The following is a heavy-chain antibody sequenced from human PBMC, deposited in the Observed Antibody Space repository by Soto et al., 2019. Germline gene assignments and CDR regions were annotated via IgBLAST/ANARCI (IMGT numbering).Heavy chain of an antibody. CDR1: GVTFSSYA. D-gene: IGHD3-3*01. CDR2: ISGSGGST. J-gene: IGHJ6*02. CDR3: AKDTDRLFVLRFLEWSDV. V-gene: IGHV3-23*01. Sequence: PGGSLRLSCAASGVTFSSYAMSLVRQAPGKGLEWVSAISGSGGSTYYADSVKGRFTISRDNSKNTLYMQMNSLRAEDTAVYYCAKDTDRLFVLRFLEWSDVWGQGTTVTVSS.